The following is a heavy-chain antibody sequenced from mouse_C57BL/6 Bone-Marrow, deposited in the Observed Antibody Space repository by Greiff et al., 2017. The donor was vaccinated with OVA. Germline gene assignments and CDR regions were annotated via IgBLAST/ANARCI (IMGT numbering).Heavy chain of an antibody. D-gene: IGHD4-1*01. CDR1: GYTFTSYW. J-gene: IGHJ4*01. V-gene: IGHV1-62-3*01. CDR3: ARSPGKKYYAMDY. Sequence: QVQLQQPGAELVKPGASVKLSCKASGYTFTSYWMHWVKQRPGRGLEWIGRIDPNSGGTKYNEKFKSKATLTVDTSSSTAYMQLSSLTSEDSAVYFCARSPGKKYYAMDYWGQGTSVTVSS. CDR2: IDPNSGGT.